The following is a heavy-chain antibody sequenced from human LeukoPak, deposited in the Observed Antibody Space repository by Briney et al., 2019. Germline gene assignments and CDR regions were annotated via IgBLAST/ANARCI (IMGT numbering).Heavy chain of an antibody. Sequence: ASVKVSCKASGYTFTSYGISWVRQAPGQGLEWMGWISAYNGNTNYAQKLQGRVTMTTDTSTSTAYMELRSLRSDDTAVYYCARVTCGGGSCYVSVRNYYYYGMDVWGQGITVTVSS. J-gene: IGHJ6*02. D-gene: IGHD2-15*01. CDR3: ARVTCGGGSCYVSVRNYYYYGMDV. V-gene: IGHV1-18*01. CDR1: GYTFTSYG. CDR2: ISAYNGNT.